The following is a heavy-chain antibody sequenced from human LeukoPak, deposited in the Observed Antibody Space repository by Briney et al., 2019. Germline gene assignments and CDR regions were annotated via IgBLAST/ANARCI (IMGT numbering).Heavy chain of an antibody. J-gene: IGHJ4*02. D-gene: IGHD3-10*01. Sequence: SETLSLTCAVYGGSFSGYYWSWIRQPPGKGLEWIGEINHSGSTNYNPSLKSRVTISVDTSKNEFSLKLTSVTAADTAVYYYGSGSYFEGTFDYWGQGSLVTVSS. V-gene: IGHV4-34*03. CDR3: GSGSYFEGTFDY. CDR2: INHSGST. CDR1: GGSFSGYY.